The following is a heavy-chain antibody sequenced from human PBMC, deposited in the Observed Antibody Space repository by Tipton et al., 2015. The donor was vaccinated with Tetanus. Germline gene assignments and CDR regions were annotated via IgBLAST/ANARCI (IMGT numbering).Heavy chain of an antibody. Sequence: SLRLSCAASGFTFSSYAMHWVRQAPGKGLEWVAVISYDGSNKYYADSVKGRFTISRDNSKNTLYLQMNSLRAEDTAVYYCARAIVGAAGAAFDIWGQGTMVTVSS. CDR3: ARAIVGAAGAAFDI. J-gene: IGHJ3*02. CDR1: GFTFSSYA. CDR2: ISYDGSNK. D-gene: IGHD1-26*01. V-gene: IGHV3-30-3*01.